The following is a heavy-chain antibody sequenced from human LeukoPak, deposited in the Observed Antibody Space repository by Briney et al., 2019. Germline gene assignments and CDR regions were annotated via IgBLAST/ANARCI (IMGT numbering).Heavy chain of an antibody. J-gene: IGHJ4*02. CDR2: LSSSGGST. V-gene: IGHV3-23*01. Sequence: GGSLRLSCAASGFTFSNYDMNWVRQAPGKGLEWVSGLSSSGGSTFYADSVKGRFTISRDNSKNTVYLQMNSLRGEDTAIYYCARGVTVTTDFWGQGTLVTVSS. CDR1: GFTFSNYD. D-gene: IGHD4-17*01. CDR3: ARGVTVTTDF.